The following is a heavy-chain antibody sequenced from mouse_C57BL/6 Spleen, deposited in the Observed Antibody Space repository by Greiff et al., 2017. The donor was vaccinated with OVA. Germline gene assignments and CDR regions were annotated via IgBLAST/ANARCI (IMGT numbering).Heavy chain of an antibody. CDR3: ARAQGGTRGYFDV. CDR2: ISDGGSYT. Sequence: EVNLVESGGGLVKPGGSLKLSCAASGFTFSSYAMSWVRQTPEKRLEWVATISDGGSYTYYPDNVKGRFTISRDNAKNNLYLQMSHLKSEDTAMYYCARAQGGTRGYFDVWGTGTTVTVSS. CDR1: GFTFSSYA. V-gene: IGHV5-4*03. D-gene: IGHD3-3*01. J-gene: IGHJ1*03.